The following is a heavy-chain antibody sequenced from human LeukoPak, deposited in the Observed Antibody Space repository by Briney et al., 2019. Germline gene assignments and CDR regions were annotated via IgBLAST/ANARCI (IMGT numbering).Heavy chain of an antibody. D-gene: IGHD6-13*01. V-gene: IGHV4-59*08. Sequence: SETLSLTCTVSGGSISYYYWSWIRQPPGKGLEWVGHIYHSGSTNYNPSFKSRVTISVDTSKNHFSLYLSSVTAADTAVYYCVRHAATRHNYGMDVWGQGTTVTVSS. CDR1: GGSISYYY. CDR2: IYHSGST. CDR3: VRHAATRHNYGMDV. J-gene: IGHJ6*02.